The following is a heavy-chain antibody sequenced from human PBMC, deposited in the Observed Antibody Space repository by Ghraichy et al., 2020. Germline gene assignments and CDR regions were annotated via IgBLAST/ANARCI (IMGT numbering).Heavy chain of an antibody. V-gene: IGHV4-31*03. Sequence: SETLSLTCTVSGGSISSGGYYWSWIRQHPGKGLEWIGYIYYSGSTYYNPSLKSRVTISVDTSKNQFSLKLSSVTAADTAVYYCARDLGYCSGGSCYSEDYYGMDVWGQGTTVTVSS. CDR1: GGSISSGGYY. J-gene: IGHJ6*02. CDR3: ARDLGYCSGGSCYSEDYYGMDV. CDR2: IYYSGST. D-gene: IGHD2-15*01.